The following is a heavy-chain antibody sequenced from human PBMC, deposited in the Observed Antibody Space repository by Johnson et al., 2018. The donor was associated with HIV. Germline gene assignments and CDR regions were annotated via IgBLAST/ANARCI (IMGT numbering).Heavy chain of an antibody. D-gene: IGHD1-26*01. CDR3: ARAVGGSYHDAFDS. CDR2: IKHDGSEK. Sequence: VQLVESGGGLVQPGGSLRLSCAASGLTFSSHSMNWVRQAPGKGLEWVANIKHDGSEKYYVDSVKGRLTISRDNAKNSLYLQMNSLRAEDTALYYCARAVGGSYHDAFDSWGQGTMVTVSS. CDR1: GLTFSSHS. V-gene: IGHV3-7*03. J-gene: IGHJ3*02.